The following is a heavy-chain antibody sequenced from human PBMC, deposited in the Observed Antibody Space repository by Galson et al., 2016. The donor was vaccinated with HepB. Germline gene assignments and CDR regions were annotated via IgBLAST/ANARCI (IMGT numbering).Heavy chain of an antibody. J-gene: IGHJ4*02. CDR1: EFTFSTYG. V-gene: IGHV3-33*01. Sequence: SLRLSCAASEFTFSTYGMHWVRQAPGKGLEWVALIWHDGSNKYYADSVKGRFTISRDNPKNTLYLQINRLKVEDTAVYYCAREMHVAAAAAFDFWGRGTLVTVSS. CDR3: AREMHVAAAAAFDF. CDR2: IWHDGSNK. D-gene: IGHD6-13*01.